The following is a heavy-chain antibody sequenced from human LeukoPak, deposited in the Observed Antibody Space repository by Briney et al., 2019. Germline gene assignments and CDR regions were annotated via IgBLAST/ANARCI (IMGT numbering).Heavy chain of an antibody. J-gene: IGHJ3*02. CDR2: ISAYNGNT. CDR1: GYTFTSYG. V-gene: IGHV1-18*01. CDR3: ARALTILDAFDI. Sequence: ASVTVSCKASGYTFTSYGISWVRQAPGQGLEWMGWISAYNGNTNYAQKLQGRVTMTTDTSTSTAYMELRSLRSDDTAVYYCARALTILDAFDIWGQGTMVTVSS. D-gene: IGHD4/OR15-4a*01.